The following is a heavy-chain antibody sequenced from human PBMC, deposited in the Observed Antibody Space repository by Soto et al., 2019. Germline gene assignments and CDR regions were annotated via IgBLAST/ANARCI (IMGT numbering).Heavy chain of an antibody. J-gene: IGHJ6*03. Sequence: PGGSLRLSCLGSGFAVSATDMSWVRHAPWQGLEWVSVLTANGNTIYADAVKGRFTVSRDISKNTVYLQLNSVTVEDTGLYYCARTELSLDVWGKGTKATVS. V-gene: IGHV3-53*01. CDR3: ARTELSLDV. D-gene: IGHD3-10*01. CDR2: LTANGNT. CDR1: GFAVSATD.